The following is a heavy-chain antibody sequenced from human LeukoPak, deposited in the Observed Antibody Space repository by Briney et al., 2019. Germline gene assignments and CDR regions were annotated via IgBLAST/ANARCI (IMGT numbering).Heavy chain of an antibody. CDR1: GFTFSSYD. CDR2: IGTAGDT. D-gene: IGHD6-19*01. CDR3: ARQNKIAVAGTRYYYYGMDV. Sequence: PGGSLRLSCAASGFTFSSYDMHWVRQATGKGLEWVSAIGTAGDTYYPGSVKGRFTISRENAKNSLYLQMNSLRAGDTAVYYCARQNKIAVAGTRYYYYGMDVWGQGTTVTVSS. J-gene: IGHJ6*02. V-gene: IGHV3-13*01.